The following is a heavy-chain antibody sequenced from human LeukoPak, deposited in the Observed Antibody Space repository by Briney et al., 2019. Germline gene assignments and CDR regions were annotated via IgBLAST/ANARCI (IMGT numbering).Heavy chain of an antibody. CDR1: GFTFSSYG. V-gene: IGHV3-30*18. CDR2: ISYDGSNK. Sequence: GGSLRLSCAASGFTFSSYGMHWVRQAPGKGLEWVAVISYDGSNKYYADSVKGRFTISRDNSKNTLYLQMNSLRAEDTAVYYCAKDSLVLWFGELIDWGQGTLVTVSS. CDR3: AKDSLVLWFGELID. D-gene: IGHD3-10*01. J-gene: IGHJ4*02.